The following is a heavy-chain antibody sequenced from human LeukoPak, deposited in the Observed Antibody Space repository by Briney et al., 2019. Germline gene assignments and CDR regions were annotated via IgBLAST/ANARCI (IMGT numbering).Heavy chain of an antibody. CDR1: GFTFSSYG. J-gene: IGHJ4*02. CDR2: ISYDGSNK. CDR3: AKGYGDYPY. D-gene: IGHD4-17*01. Sequence: PGGSLRLSCAASGFTFSSYGMHWVRQAPGKGLEWVAVISYDGSNKYYADSVKGRFTISRDNSKNTLYLQMNSLRAEDTAVYYCAKGYGDYPYWGQGTLVTVSS. V-gene: IGHV3-30*18.